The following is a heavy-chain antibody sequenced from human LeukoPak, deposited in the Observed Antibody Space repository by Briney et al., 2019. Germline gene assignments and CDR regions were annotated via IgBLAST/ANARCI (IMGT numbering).Heavy chain of an antibody. CDR1: GITFISYT. CDR2: ITSSSSYK. J-gene: IGHJ4*02. CDR3: AREVTTTHAYFDY. Sequence: AGSLRLSCAASGITFISYTMNWVRQAPGKGLEWVSSITSSSSYKYYADSVKGRFTIARDNATNSLYLQMNSLRAEDTAVYYCAREVTTTHAYFDYWGQGTLVTVSS. V-gene: IGHV3-21*01. D-gene: IGHD4-17*01.